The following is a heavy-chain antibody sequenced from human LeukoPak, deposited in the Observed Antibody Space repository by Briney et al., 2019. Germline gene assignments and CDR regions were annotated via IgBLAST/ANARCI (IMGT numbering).Heavy chain of an antibody. J-gene: IGHJ5*02. D-gene: IGHD2-15*01. CDR2: ISGDGTTT. Sequence: PGGSLRLSCAASGFTFSNYFMHWVRQAPGKGLVWVSRISGDGTTTMYADSVKGRFTISRDNAKNTLYLQMNSLRDEDTATYYCARRVDATRWFDPWGQGTLVAVFS. CDR3: ARRVDATRWFDP. V-gene: IGHV3-74*03. CDR1: GFTFSNYF.